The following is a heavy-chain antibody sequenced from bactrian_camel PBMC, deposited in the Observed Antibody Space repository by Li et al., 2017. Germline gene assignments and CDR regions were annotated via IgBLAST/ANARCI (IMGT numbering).Heavy chain of an antibody. CDR2: VDGTGNT. D-gene: IGHD2*01. J-gene: IGHJ4*01. CDR1: TATANIAS. V-gene: IGHV3S53*01. Sequence: HVQLVESGGDSVQAGGSLRLSCTTSTATANIASMGWFRQAPEKEREGVAFVDGTGNTAVADSVKGRFTISKDDAKYTLYLQMNNLEPEDTATYYCAANFGPYCSGPYLARRANFLGQGTQVTVS.